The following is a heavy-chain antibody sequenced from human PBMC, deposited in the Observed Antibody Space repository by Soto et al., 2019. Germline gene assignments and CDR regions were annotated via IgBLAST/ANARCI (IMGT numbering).Heavy chain of an antibody. CDR1: GFTFSSYW. J-gene: IGHJ6*03. CDR2: IKQDGSEK. CDR3: AREGGGDFYYYYYYMDV. D-gene: IGHD4-17*01. V-gene: IGHV3-7*01. Sequence: GGSLRLSCAASGFTFSSYWMSWVRQAPGKGLEWVANIKQDGSEKYYVDSVKGRFTISRDNAKNSLYLQMNSLRAEDTAVYYCAREGGGDFYYYYYYMDVWGKGTTVTVSS.